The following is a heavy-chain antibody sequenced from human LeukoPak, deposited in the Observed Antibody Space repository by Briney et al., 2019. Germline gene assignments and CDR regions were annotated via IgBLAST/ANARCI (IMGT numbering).Heavy chain of an antibody. J-gene: IGHJ4*02. CDR1: GFTFNSYW. CDR3: ARLGPASSGWPESFDY. CDR2: IKRDGSEK. D-gene: IGHD6-19*01. V-gene: IGHV3-7*03. Sequence: GGSLRLSCAASGFTFNSYWMNWVRQAPGKGLEWVANIKRDGSEKYYVDSVKGRFTISRDNAKNPLDLQMNSLRVEDTAVYYCARLGPASSGWPESFDYWGQGTLVTVSS.